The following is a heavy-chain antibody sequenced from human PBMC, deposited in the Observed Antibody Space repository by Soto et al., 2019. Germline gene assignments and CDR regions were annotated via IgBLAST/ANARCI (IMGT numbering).Heavy chain of an antibody. CDR1: GFSLTTSGVH. D-gene: IGHD3-10*01. CDR2: IYWDDDK. Sequence: QITLKESGPTLVKPTQTLTLTCTFSGFSLTTSGVHVDWIRQPPGKALEWLALIYWDDDKRYSPSLRNRLVITKDTSKNQVVLTMIDMDPVDTGTYYCVHSLMYGSGIAYWGQGTLVTVSS. J-gene: IGHJ4*02. CDR3: VHSLMYGSGIAY. V-gene: IGHV2-5*02.